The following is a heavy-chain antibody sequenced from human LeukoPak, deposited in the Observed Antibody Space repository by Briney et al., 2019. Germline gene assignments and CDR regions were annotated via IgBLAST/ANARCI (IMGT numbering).Heavy chain of an antibody. CDR3: ARAPSEIGGYYPEYFRR. CDR1: GFTFSTYW. J-gene: IGHJ1*01. CDR2: IKSDGST. D-gene: IGHD3-22*01. Sequence: PGGSPRLSCAASGFTFSTYWMHWVRQAPGKGLVWVSRIKSDGSTNYADSVKGRFTISRDNAKNTVSLQMNSLRAEDTGVYYCARAPSEIGGYYPEYFRRWVQGTLVTVSS. V-gene: IGHV3-74*01.